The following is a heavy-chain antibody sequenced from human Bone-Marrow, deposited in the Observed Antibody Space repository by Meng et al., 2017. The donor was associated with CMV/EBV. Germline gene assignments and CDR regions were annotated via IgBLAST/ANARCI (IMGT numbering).Heavy chain of an antibody. V-gene: IGHV4-34*01. CDR1: GGTFSDYY. Sequence: LPGAVYGGTFSDYYWSWIRQPPGKGLEWIGEITHRGSTNYNPSLKGRVTISADTSKNQFSLQLSSVTAADTAVYYCARFIIAAAGAKFDYWGQGTLVTFSS. D-gene: IGHD6-13*01. CDR3: ARFIIAAAGAKFDY. CDR2: ITHRGST. J-gene: IGHJ4*02.